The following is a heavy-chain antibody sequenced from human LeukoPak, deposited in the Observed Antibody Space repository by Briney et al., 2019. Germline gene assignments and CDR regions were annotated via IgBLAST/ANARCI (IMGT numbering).Heavy chain of an antibody. V-gene: IGHV4-59*01. Sequence: SETLSLTCTVSGGSISSYYWSWIRQPPGKGLEWIGYIYYSGSTNYNPSLKSRVTISVDTSKNQFSLKLSSVTAADTAVYYCARGKWELRHFDYWGQGTLVTVSS. CDR1: GGSISSYY. CDR3: ARGKWELRHFDY. J-gene: IGHJ4*02. D-gene: IGHD1-26*01. CDR2: IYYSGST.